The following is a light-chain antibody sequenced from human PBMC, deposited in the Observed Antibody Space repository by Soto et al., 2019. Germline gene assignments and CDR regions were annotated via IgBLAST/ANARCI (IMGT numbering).Light chain of an antibody. Sequence: SALTKSASVSGSPGQSITISCTGTSSDVGGYNYVSWYQQHPGKAPKLIIYDVSNRPSGVSTRFSGSKSGNTASLTISGLQAEDDADYSCSSYTSTNSWVFGGGTKVTVL. CDR2: DVS. CDR1: SSDVGGYNY. J-gene: IGLJ3*02. CDR3: SSYTSTNSWV. V-gene: IGLV2-14*01.